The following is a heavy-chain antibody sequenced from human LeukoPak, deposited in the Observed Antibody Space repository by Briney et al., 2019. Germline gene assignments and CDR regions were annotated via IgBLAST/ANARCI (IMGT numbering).Heavy chain of an antibody. CDR2: INSDGSST. V-gene: IGHV3-74*01. J-gene: IGHJ4*02. CDR3: ARCGDYRSRNFDY. Sequence: GGSLRLSCAASGFTFSSYWMSWVRQAPGKGLVWVSRINSDGSSTSYADSVKGRFTISRDNAKNTLYLQMNSLRAEDTAVYYCARCGDYRSRNFDYWGQGTLVTVSS. CDR1: GFTFSSYW. D-gene: IGHD4-17*01.